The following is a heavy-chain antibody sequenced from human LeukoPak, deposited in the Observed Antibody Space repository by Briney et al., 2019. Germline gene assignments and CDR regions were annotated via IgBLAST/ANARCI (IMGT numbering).Heavy chain of an antibody. CDR3: AKGRLRFLEWLLFDY. V-gene: IGHV3-30*04. CDR1: GFTFSTYA. D-gene: IGHD3-3*01. Sequence: GGSLRLSCAASGFTFSTYAMHWVRQAPGKGLEWVAVILYDGSHQYYADSVKGRFTISRDNAKNTLYLQMNSLRAEDTAVYYCAKGRLRFLEWLLFDYWGQGTLVTVSS. CDR2: ILYDGSHQ. J-gene: IGHJ4*02.